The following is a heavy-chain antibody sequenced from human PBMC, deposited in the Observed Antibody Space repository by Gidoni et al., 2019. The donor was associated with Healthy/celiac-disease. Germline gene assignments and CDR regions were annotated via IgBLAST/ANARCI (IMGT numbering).Heavy chain of an antibody. CDR2: IYSGGST. V-gene: IGHV3-66*01. J-gene: IGHJ4*02. CDR3: ASDSRSSGWYST. D-gene: IGHD6-19*01. CDR1: GFTVSSNY. Sequence: EVQLVESGGGLVQPGGSLRLSWSASGFTVSSNYMSWVRQAPGKGLEWVSVIYSGGSTYYADSVKGRFTISRDNSKNTLYLQMNSLRAEDTAVYYCASDSRSSGWYSTWGQGTLVTVSS.